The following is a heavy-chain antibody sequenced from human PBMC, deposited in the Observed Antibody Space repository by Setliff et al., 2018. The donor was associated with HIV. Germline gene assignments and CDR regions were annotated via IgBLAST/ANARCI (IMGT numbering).Heavy chain of an antibody. CDR3: ARVPSYYNFWSGYYFDY. J-gene: IGHJ4*02. D-gene: IGHD3-3*01. CDR2: IKDDGSEK. Sequence: GGSLRLSCAASGFTSSISYMGWVRQAPGKGLEWVAHIKDDGSEKYYMDSVKGRFTISRDNAKNSLHLQMNSLRAEDTAVYYCARVPSYYNFWSGYYFDYWGQGTLVTVSS. CDR1: GFTSSISY. V-gene: IGHV3-7*01.